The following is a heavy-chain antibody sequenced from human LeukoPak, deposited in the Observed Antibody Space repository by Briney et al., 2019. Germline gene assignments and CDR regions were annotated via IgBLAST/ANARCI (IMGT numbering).Heavy chain of an antibody. V-gene: IGHV3-23*01. J-gene: IGHJ3*02. CDR1: GFTFSSYA. CDR2: ISGSGGST. Sequence: PGGSLRLSCAASGFTFSSYAMSWVRQAPGKGLEWVSAISGSGGSTYYADSVKGRFTISRDNSKNTLYLQMNSLRAEDTAVYYCAKDPEGSGSYYNDDAFDIWGQGTLVTVSS. D-gene: IGHD3-10*01. CDR3: AKDPEGSGSYYNDDAFDI.